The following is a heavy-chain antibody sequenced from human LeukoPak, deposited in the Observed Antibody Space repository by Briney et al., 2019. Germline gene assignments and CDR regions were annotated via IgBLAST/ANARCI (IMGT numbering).Heavy chain of an antibody. D-gene: IGHD1-26*01. CDR3: AKAKNSGNYQHFDY. CDR2: ISYDGSNQ. J-gene: IGHJ4*02. Sequence: PGRSLRLSCAASGFTFGSHGMQWVRQAPGKGLEWVAVISYDGSNQYYADSVKGRFTISRDNSRNTLYLQMNSLRAEDTAVYYCAKAKNSGNYQHFDYWGQGTLVTVSS. CDR1: GFTFGSHG. V-gene: IGHV3-30*18.